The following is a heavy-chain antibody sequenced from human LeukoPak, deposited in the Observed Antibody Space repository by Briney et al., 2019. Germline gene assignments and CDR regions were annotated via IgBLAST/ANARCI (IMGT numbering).Heavy chain of an antibody. CDR2: ISAYNGNT. CDR3: ARGVGSTSNNWFDP. D-gene: IGHD2-2*01. J-gene: IGHJ5*02. Sequence: ASVKVSCKASGYTFTGYYMHWVRQAPGQGLEWMGWISAYNGNTNYAQKLQGRVTMTTDTSTSTAYMELRSLRSDDTAVYYCARGVGSTSNNWFDPWGQGTLVTVSS. V-gene: IGHV1-18*04. CDR1: GYTFTGYY.